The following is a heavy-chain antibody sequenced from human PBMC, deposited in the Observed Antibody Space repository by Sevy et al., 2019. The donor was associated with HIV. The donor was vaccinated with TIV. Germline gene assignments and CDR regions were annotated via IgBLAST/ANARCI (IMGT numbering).Heavy chain of an antibody. Sequence: SETLSLTCTVSGGSISSYYWSWIRQPPGKGLEWIGYIYYSGSTNYNPSLKSRVTISVDTSKKQFSLKLSSVTAADTAVYYCARGIRDYGSGRRYYYYMDVWGKGTTVTVSS. D-gene: IGHD3-10*01. CDR2: IYYSGST. CDR1: GGSISSYY. V-gene: IGHV4-59*01. J-gene: IGHJ6*03. CDR3: ARGIRDYGSGRRYYYYMDV.